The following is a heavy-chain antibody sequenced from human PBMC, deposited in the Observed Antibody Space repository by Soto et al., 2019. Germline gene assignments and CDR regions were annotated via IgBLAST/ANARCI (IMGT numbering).Heavy chain of an antibody. J-gene: IGHJ4*02. V-gene: IGHV1-18*01. CDR2: ISAYNGNT. D-gene: IGHD5-12*01. CDR3: ARSAPYRGYEH. Sequence: ASVKVSCKASGYTFTNYGISWVRQAPGQGLEWMGWISAYNGNTNYAQKLQGRVTMTTDTSTSTAYMEPRSLRSDDTAVYYCARSAPYRGYEHWGQGTLVTVSS. CDR1: GYTFTNYG.